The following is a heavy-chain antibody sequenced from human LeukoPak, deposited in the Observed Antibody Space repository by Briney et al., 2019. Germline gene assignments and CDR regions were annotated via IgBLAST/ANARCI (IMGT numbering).Heavy chain of an antibody. D-gene: IGHD3-16*01. V-gene: IGHV3-21*01. J-gene: IGHJ3*02. CDR1: GFTFSSYS. CDR3: ARGRGLGDAFDI. Sequence: GGSLRLSCAASGFTFSSYSMNWVRQAPGKGLEWVSSISSSSSYIYYADSVKGRFTISRDNAKNTLYLQMNSLRAEDTAVYYCARGRGLGDAFDIWGQGTMVTVSS. CDR2: ISSSSSYI.